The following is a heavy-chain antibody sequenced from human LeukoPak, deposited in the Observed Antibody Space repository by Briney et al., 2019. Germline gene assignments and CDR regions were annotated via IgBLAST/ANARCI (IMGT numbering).Heavy chain of an antibody. CDR2: IKSKTDGGTT. D-gene: IGHD1-26*01. J-gene: IGHJ4*02. V-gene: IGHV3-15*01. CDR1: GFTFSNAW. CDR3: TTGRGSY. Sequence: PGGSLRLPCAASGFTFSNAWMSWVRQAPGKGLEWAGRIKSKTDGGTTDYAAPVKGRFTISRDDSKNTLYLQMNSLKTEDTAVYYCTTGRGSYWGQGTLVTVSS.